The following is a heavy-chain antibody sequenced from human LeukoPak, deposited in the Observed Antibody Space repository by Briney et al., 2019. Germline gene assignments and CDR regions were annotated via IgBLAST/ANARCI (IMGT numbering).Heavy chain of an antibody. J-gene: IGHJ3*02. CDR3: ARVETTVTTFDI. CDR1: GGTFSSYA. V-gene: IGHV1-2*02. CDR2: INPNSGGT. Sequence: ASVKVSCKAAGGTFSSYAISCVRQAPGQGLEWMGGINPNSGGTNYAQKFQGRVTMTRDTSISTAYMELSRLRSDDTAVYYCARVETTVTTFDIWGQGTMVTVSS. D-gene: IGHD4-11*01.